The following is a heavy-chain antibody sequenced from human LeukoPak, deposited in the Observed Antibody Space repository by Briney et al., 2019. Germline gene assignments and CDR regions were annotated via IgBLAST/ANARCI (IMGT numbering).Heavy chain of an antibody. D-gene: IGHD3-22*01. V-gene: IGHV3-7*03. CDR3: ARDKGDYDTSGSLFVF. J-gene: IGHJ4*02. Sequence: GGSLRLSCAASGFTFSRYWMSWVRQVPRKGLGWVANIKQDGSEKYYVDSVKGRFTISRDNAKNSLYLQMNSLRAEDTAVYYCARDKGDYDTSGSLFVFGGQGTLVTVSS. CDR2: IKQDGSEK. CDR1: GFTFSRYW.